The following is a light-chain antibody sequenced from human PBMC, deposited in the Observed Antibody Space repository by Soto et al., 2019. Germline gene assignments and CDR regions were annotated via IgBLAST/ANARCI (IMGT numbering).Light chain of an antibody. Sequence: EIVLTQSPGTLSLSPGGRATLSCMASQSVRSSHLAWYQQKPGQAPRLLLYGASTRATGIPDRFSGSGSGTDFTLTISRLETEDFAVYYCQQYSTSPLTFGGGTKVEIK. CDR2: GAS. CDR1: QSVRSSH. CDR3: QQYSTSPLT. J-gene: IGKJ4*01. V-gene: IGKV3-20*01.